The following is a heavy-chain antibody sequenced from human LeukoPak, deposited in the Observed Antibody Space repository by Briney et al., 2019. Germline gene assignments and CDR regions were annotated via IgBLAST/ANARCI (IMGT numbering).Heavy chain of an antibody. Sequence: GGSLRLSCAASGFTFSSYGMSWVRQAPGKGLEWVSSISDSGSSTYYADSVKGRFTISRDNSKNTLYLQMNSLRAEDTAVYYCARVVPPTDYGSGSYFWDPYYFASWGQGTLVTVSS. CDR3: ARVVPPTDYGSGSYFWDPYYFAS. D-gene: IGHD3-10*01. CDR2: ISDSGSST. J-gene: IGHJ4*02. V-gene: IGHV3-23*01. CDR1: GFTFSSYG.